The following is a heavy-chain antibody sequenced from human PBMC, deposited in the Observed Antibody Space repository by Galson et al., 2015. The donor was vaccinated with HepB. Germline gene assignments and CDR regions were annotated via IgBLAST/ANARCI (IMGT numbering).Heavy chain of an antibody. CDR3: ARDIGSVTMVRGVIKSLNWFDP. Sequence: SVKVSCKASGYTFTSYAMHWVRQAPGQRLEWMGWINAGNGNTKYSQKFQGRVTITRDTSASTAYMELSSLRSEDTAVYYCARDIGSVTMVRGVIKSLNWFDPWGQGTLVTVSS. J-gene: IGHJ5*02. V-gene: IGHV1-3*01. CDR1: GYTFTSYA. D-gene: IGHD3-10*01. CDR2: INAGNGNT.